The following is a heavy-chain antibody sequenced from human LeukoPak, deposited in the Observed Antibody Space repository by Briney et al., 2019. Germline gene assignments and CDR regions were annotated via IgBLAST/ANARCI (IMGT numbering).Heavy chain of an antibody. CDR1: GAPISRGGSP. Sequence: SQTLSLTCAVSGAPISRGGSPGTWIRQPPGKALKWIGYIYHSGSTYYNPSLKSRVTISVDRSKNQFSLKLSSVTAADTAVYYCASYSSSSTFLDVWGQGTTVTVSS. J-gene: IGHJ6*02. D-gene: IGHD6-6*01. V-gene: IGHV4-30-2*01. CDR2: IYHSGST. CDR3: ASYSSSSTFLDV.